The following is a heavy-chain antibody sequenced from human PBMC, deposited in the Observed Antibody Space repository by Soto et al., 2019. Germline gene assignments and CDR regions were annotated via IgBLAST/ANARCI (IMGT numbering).Heavy chain of an antibody. CDR2: ISGNGDTA. J-gene: IGHJ4*02. D-gene: IGHD5-12*01. CDR3: ARSGPYYSDY. Sequence: GGYLRLSCAASGFTFPNDALSWVRQAPGKGLECVASISGNGDTAYYTASVKGRFTISRDNSKNTLSLQMNSLRAEDTAVYYCARSGPYYSDYWGQGTLVTVSS. V-gene: IGHV3-23*01. CDR1: GFTFPNDA.